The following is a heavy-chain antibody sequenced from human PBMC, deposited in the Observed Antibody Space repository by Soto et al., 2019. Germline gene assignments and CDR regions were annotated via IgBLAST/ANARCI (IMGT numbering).Heavy chain of an antibody. CDR2: ISSGSGNI. CDR3: ARTYGTGSLNWFDP. V-gene: IGHV3-48*04. Sequence: GGSLRLSCAASGFIFSIYDMNWFGQAPGKGLEWVSYISSGSGNILYADSVKGRFTISRDNAKNSLYLQMNSLRAEDTAVYYCARTYGTGSLNWFDPWGQGTLVTVSS. J-gene: IGHJ5*02. CDR1: GFIFSIYD. D-gene: IGHD3-10*01.